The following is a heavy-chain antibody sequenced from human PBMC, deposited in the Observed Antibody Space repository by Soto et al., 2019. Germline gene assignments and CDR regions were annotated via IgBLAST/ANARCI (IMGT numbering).Heavy chain of an antibody. D-gene: IGHD2-2*01. CDR2: ISAYNGNT. CDR3: ARECSSTSCYDYYYYGMDV. CDR1: GYTFTSYG. Sequence: GASVKVSCTDCGYTFTSYGVSWVRQAPGQGLEWMGWISAYNGNTNYAQKLQGRVTMTTDTSTSTAYMELRSLRSDDTAVYYCARECSSTSCYDYYYYGMDVWGQGTTVTVSS. V-gene: IGHV1-18*01. J-gene: IGHJ6*02.